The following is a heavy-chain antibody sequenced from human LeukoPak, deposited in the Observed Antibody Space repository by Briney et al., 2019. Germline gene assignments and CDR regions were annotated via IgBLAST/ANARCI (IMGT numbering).Heavy chain of an antibody. CDR3: AKYQIGTMCDI. V-gene: IGHV4-39*01. J-gene: IGHJ4*02. CDR1: GGSITTSDYY. CDR2: MSYSGRT. D-gene: IGHD2-21*02. Sequence: SETLSLTCTVSGGSITTSDYYWGWIRQPPGKGLEWIGSMSYSGRTNYNPSLKSRVTISKDTSQNQFSLKLSSVTAADTAVYYCAKYQIGTMCDIWGQGTLVTVSS.